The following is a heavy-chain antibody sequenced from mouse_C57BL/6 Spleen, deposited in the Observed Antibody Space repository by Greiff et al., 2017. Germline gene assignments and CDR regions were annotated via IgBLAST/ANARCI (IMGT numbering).Heavy chain of an antibody. Sequence: LKQSGPELVKPGDSVKISCKASGYSFTGYFMNWVMQSHGKSLEWIGRINPYNGDTFYNQKFKGKATLTVDKSSSTAHMELRSLTSEDSAVYYCARQTTVVPLDYWGQGTTLTVSS. CDR2: INPYNGDT. V-gene: IGHV1-20*01. D-gene: IGHD1-1*01. CDR3: ARQTTVVPLDY. CDR1: GYSFTGYF. J-gene: IGHJ2*01.